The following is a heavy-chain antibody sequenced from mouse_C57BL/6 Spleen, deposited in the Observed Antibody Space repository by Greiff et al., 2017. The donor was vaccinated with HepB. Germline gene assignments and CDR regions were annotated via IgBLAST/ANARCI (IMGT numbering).Heavy chain of an antibody. CDR2: IYPGDGDT. J-gene: IGHJ4*01. V-gene: IGHV1-82*01. Sequence: QVQLQQSGPELVKPGASVKISCKASGYAFSSSWMNWVKQRPGKGLEWIGRIYPGDGDTNYNGKFKGKATLTADKSSSTAYMQLSSLTSEASAVYFCAIYDYDGYYYAMDYWGQGTSVTVSS. CDR3: AIYDYDGYYYAMDY. CDR1: GYAFSSSW. D-gene: IGHD2-4*01.